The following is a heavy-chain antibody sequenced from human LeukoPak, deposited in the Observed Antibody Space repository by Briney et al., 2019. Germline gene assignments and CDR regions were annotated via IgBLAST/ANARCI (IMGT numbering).Heavy chain of an antibody. CDR1: GFTFSSYG. J-gene: IGHJ4*02. CDR3: ARSRGIVVPAAMFDY. V-gene: IGHV3-33*01. CDR2: IWYDGSNK. Sequence: GRSLRLSCAASGFTFSSYGMHWVRQAPGKGLEWVAVIWYDGSNKYYADSVKGRFTISRDSSKNTLYLQMNSLRAEDTAVCYCARSRGIVVPAAMFDYWGQGTLVTVSS. D-gene: IGHD2-2*01.